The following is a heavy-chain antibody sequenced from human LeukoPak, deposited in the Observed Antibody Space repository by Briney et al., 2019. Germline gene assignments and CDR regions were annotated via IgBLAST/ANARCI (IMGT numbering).Heavy chain of an antibody. CDR2: IYSGGNT. V-gene: IGHV3-53*01. J-gene: IGHJ3*02. CDR1: GSTVSSNY. Sequence: PGGSLRLSCAASGSTVSSNYMSWVRQAPGKGLEWVSVIYSGGNTYYADFVKGRFTISRDNSKNTLFLQMNSLRAEDTAVFYCARGRLDAFDIWGQGTMVTVSS. D-gene: IGHD6-19*01. CDR3: ARGRLDAFDI.